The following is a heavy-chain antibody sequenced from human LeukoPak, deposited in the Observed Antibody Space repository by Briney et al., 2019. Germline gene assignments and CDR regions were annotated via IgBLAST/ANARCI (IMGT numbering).Heavy chain of an antibody. CDR1: GYTFISYG. Sequence: ASVKVSCKASGYTFISYGISWVRQAPGQGLEWMGWISAYNGNTNYAQKLRGRVTMTTDTSTSTAYMELRSLRSDDTAVYYCARQSIVGATGDYWGQGTLVTVSS. D-gene: IGHD1-26*01. CDR2: ISAYNGNT. V-gene: IGHV1-18*01. J-gene: IGHJ4*02. CDR3: ARQSIVGATGDY.